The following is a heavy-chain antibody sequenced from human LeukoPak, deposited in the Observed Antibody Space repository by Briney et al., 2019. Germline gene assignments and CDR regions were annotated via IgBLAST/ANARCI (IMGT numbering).Heavy chain of an antibody. Sequence: SETLSLTCAVYGGSFSGYYWSWIRQPPGKGLEWIGEINHSGSTNYNPSLKSRVTISVDTSKNQFSLKLSSVTAADTAVYYCARGIGLPYWGQGTLVTVSS. CDR3: ARGIGLPY. D-gene: IGHD5-18*01. V-gene: IGHV4-34*01. CDR1: GGSFSGYY. J-gene: IGHJ4*02. CDR2: INHSGST.